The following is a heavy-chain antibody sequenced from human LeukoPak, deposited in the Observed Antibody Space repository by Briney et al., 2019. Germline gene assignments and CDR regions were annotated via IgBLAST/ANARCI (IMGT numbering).Heavy chain of an antibody. V-gene: IGHV3-66*01. D-gene: IGHD3-10*01. CDR1: GFTVSTNY. CDR3: ARGTLYYGSESYDY. J-gene: IGHJ4*02. Sequence: GGSLRLSCAASGFTVSTNYMSWVRQAPGKGLEWVSVIYSGGTTYYADSVKGRFTISRDNAKQSLYLQMNSLRAEDTAVYYCARGTLYYGSESYDYWGQGTLVIVSS. CDR2: IYSGGTT.